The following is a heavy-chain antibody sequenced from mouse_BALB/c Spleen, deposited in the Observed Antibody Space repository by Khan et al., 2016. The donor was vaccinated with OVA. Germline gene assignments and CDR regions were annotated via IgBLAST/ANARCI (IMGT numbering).Heavy chain of an antibody. V-gene: IGHV14-3*02. J-gene: IGHJ4*01. CDR2: IDPANGNA. CDR1: GFNVKDTY. Sequence: VRLQQSGAEFVKPGATVKLSCTVSGFNVKDTYMHWVKQGPEEGLEWIGRIDPANGNANYDPKFKDTATITAETSSNTAYLHLNRLTFEDNAVYYGARGGWSYAMDYWGQGTSVTVSS. CDR3: ARGGWSYAMDY.